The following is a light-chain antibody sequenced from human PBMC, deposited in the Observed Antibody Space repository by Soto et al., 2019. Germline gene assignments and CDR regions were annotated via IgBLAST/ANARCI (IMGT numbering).Light chain of an antibody. CDR3: NSYTSSNTYV. Sequence: QSVLTQPPSVSGSPGQSVTISCTGTSSDVGSYNRVSWYQQPPGTAPKLMIYAVNNRPSGVPDRFSGSKSGNTASLTITGLQAEDEADYYCNSYTSSNTYVFGTGTKVTV. CDR2: AVN. J-gene: IGLJ1*01. V-gene: IGLV2-18*02. CDR1: SSDVGSYNR.